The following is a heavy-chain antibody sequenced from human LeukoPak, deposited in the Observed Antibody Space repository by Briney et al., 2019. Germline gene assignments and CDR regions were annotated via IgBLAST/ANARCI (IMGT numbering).Heavy chain of an antibody. V-gene: IGHV3-23*01. Sequence: QPGASLRLSCAASGFIFSNYAMYWVRQAPGKGLEWVSAISGRSDKTYYADSVKGRFTLSRDSSKNTLYLQMNSLRADDTAVYYCAKWGDYDVLTGYYVSDFWGQGTLVTVSS. J-gene: IGHJ4*02. CDR1: GFIFSNYA. CDR3: AKWGDYDVLTGYYVSDF. CDR2: ISGRSDKT. D-gene: IGHD3-9*01.